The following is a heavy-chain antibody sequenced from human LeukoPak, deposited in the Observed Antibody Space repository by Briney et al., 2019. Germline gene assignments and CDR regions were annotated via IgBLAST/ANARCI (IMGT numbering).Heavy chain of an antibody. CDR2: IYYSGNT. J-gene: IGHJ4*02. D-gene: IGHD1-26*01. Sequence: SETLSLTCTVSGGSINSGGYFWSWIRQYPGKGLEWIGYIYYSGNTYYNPSLKSRVTISVDTSKNQFSLKLSSVTAADTAVYYCARARDSGSSRSLFDYWGQGTLVTVSS. CDR3: ARARDSGSSRSLFDY. V-gene: IGHV4-31*03. CDR1: GGSINSGGYF.